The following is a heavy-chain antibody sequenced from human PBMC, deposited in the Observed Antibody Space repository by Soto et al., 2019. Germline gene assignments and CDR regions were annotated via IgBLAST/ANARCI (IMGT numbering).Heavy chain of an antibody. CDR3: AKVRIYYDFWSGYPDAEYFQH. J-gene: IGHJ1*01. CDR2: ISGSGGST. D-gene: IGHD3-3*01. V-gene: IGHV3-23*01. Sequence: PGGSLRLSCAASGFTFSSYAMSWVRQAPGKGLEWVSAISGSGGSTYYADSVKGRFTISRDNSKNTLYLQMNSLRAEGTAVYYCAKVRIYYDFWSGYPDAEYFQHWGQGTLVTVSS. CDR1: GFTFSSYA.